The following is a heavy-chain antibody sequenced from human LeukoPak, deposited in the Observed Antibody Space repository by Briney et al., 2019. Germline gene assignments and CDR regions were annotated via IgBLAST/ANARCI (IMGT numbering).Heavy chain of an antibody. J-gene: IGHJ5*02. D-gene: IGHD6-13*01. CDR3: ARAGIAAAGTNFDP. CDR2: INPNSGGT. V-gene: IGHV1-2*02. CDR1: GYTFTSYD. Sequence: ASVKVSCKASGYTFTSYDINWVRQAPGQGLEWMGWINPNSGGTNYAQKFQGRVTMTRDTSISTAYMELSRLRSDDTAVYYCARAGIAAAGTNFDPWGQGTLVTVSS.